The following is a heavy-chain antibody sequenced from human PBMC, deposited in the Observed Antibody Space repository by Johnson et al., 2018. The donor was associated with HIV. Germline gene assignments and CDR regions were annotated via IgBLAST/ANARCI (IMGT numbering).Heavy chain of an antibody. Sequence: VQLVESGGGLVQPGGSLRLFCAASGFTFDDYGMSWVRQAPGKGLEWVSGLNWNGGSTGYVDSVKGRFTISRDNSKNTLDLQMNSLRGEDTAVYYCASALCTWGAFDIWGQGTMVTVSS. CDR2: LNWNGGST. CDR1: GFTFDDYG. CDR3: ASALCTWGAFDI. V-gene: IGHV3-20*04. J-gene: IGHJ3*02. D-gene: IGHD2-8*01.